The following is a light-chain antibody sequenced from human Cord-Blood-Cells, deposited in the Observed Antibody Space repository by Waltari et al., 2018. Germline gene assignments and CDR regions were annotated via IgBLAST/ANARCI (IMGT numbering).Light chain of an antibody. CDR1: SSDVGGYNY. CDR2: DVS. CDR3: SSYTSSSTWV. Sequence: QSALTQPASVSGSPGQSITISCTGTSSDVGGYNYVSWYQQHPGKAPKVMIYDVSKRPSGVSNLFSGSKSGDTASLTISGLQAEDEADYYCSSYTSSSTWVFGGGTKLTVL. J-gene: IGLJ3*02. V-gene: IGLV2-14*01.